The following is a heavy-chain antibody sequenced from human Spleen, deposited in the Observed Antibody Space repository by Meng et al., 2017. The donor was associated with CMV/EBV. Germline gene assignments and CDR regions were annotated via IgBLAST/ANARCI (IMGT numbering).Heavy chain of an antibody. Sequence: GGSLRLSCAAAGFTFSNYGMHWVRQAPGKGLEWVAFIRYDGSYKFYADSVKGRFTISRDNSKNTLYLQMNSLRAEDTAVFYCAKAGGFCTSISCSRFDPWGQGTQVTVSS. CDR2: IRYDGSYK. V-gene: IGHV3-30*02. D-gene: IGHD2-2*01. J-gene: IGHJ5*02. CDR1: GFTFSNYG. CDR3: AKAGGFCTSISCSRFDP.